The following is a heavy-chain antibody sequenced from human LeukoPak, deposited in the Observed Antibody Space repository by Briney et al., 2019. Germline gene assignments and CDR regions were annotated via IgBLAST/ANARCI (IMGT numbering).Heavy chain of an antibody. J-gene: IGHJ4*02. CDR3: ARFSRGYSYGHGAGVFDY. CDR1: GGSISSSSYY. V-gene: IGHV4-39*07. CDR2: IYYSGST. D-gene: IGHD5-18*01. Sequence: PSETLSLTCTVSGGSISSSSYYWGWIRQPPGKGLEWIGSIYYSGSTYYNPSLKSRVTISVDTSKNQFSLKLSSVTAADTAVYYCARFSRGYSYGHGAGVFDYWGQGTLVTVSS.